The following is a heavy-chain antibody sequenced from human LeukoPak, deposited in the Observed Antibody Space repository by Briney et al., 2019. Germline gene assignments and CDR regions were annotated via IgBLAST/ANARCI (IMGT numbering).Heavy chain of an antibody. Sequence: SETLSLTCTLSGGSISSYYWSWIRQPAGKGLEWIGRIYTSGSTNYNPSLKSRVTMSVDTSKNQFSLKLSSVTAADTAVYYCARGLFYCSSTSCSYYFDYWGQGTLVTVSS. CDR3: ARGLFYCSSTSCSYYFDY. J-gene: IGHJ4*02. V-gene: IGHV4-4*07. CDR2: IYTSGST. CDR1: GGSISSYY. D-gene: IGHD2-2*01.